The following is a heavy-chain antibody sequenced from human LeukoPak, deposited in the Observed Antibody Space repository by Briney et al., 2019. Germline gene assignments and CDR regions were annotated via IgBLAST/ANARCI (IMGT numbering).Heavy chain of an antibody. D-gene: IGHD3-22*01. Sequence: ASVKVSCKASGYTFTGYYMHWVRQAPGQGLEWMGRINPNSGGTSYAQKFQGRVTMTRDTSISTAYMELSRLRSDDTAVYYCASSTQYYYDSSGQYYFDYWGQGTLVTVSS. CDR3: ASSTQYYYDSSGQYYFDY. V-gene: IGHV1-2*06. J-gene: IGHJ4*02. CDR2: INPNSGGT. CDR1: GYTFTGYY.